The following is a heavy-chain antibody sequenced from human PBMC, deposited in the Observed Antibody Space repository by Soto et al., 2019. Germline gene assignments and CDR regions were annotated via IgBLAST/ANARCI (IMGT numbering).Heavy chain of an antibody. CDR2: IYYSGST. CDR1: GGSISSYY. J-gene: IGHJ3*02. D-gene: IGHD1-26*01. CDR3: VGWPAWDDAFDI. Sequence: SETLSLTCTVSGGSISSYYWSWIRQPPGKGLEWIGYIYYSGSTNYNPSLKSRVTISVDTSKNQFSLKLSSVTAADTAVYYCVGWPAWDDAFDIWGQGTMVTVSS. V-gene: IGHV4-59*08.